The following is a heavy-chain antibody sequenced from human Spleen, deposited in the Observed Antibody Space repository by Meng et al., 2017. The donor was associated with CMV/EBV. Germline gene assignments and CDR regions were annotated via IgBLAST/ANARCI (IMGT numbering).Heavy chain of an antibody. CDR3: ASPIMEPEDD. D-gene: IGHD1-14*01. J-gene: IGHJ4*02. CDR1: GGSFSGYY. Sequence: QVQLQQWGAGLLKPSETLSLTCAVYGGSFSGYYWSWIRQPPGKGLEWIGEINHSGSTNYNPSLKSRVTISVDTSKNQFSLKLSSVTAADTAVYYCASPIMEPEDDWGQGSLGTVVS. CDR2: INHSGST. V-gene: IGHV4-34*01.